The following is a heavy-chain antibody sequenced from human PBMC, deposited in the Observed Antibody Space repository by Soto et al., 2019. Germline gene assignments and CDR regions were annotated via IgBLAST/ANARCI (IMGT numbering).Heavy chain of an antibody. V-gene: IGHV4-59*01. CDR1: GGSISSYY. CDR3: ARGGDYFDY. CDR2: IYYSGST. J-gene: IGHJ4*02. Sequence: SETLSLTCTVPGGSISSYYWSWIRQPPGKGLEWIGYIYYSGSTNYNPSLKSRVTISVDTSKNQFSLKLSSVTAADTAVYYCARGGDYFDYWGQGTLVTVSS.